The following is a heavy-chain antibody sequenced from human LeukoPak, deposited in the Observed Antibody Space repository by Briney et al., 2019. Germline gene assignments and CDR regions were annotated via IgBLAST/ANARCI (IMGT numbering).Heavy chain of an antibody. Sequence: GGSLRLSCVASGFTFSSYGMNWVRQAPGKGLEWVAIVSYDGSNKYYADSVKGRFTISRDNSKNTLYLQMNSLRAEDTAVYYCAKSGDSTGFWDFDYWGQGTLVTVSS. CDR1: GFTFSSYG. J-gene: IGHJ4*02. CDR2: VSYDGSNK. D-gene: IGHD3-22*01. CDR3: AKSGDSTGFWDFDY. V-gene: IGHV3-30*18.